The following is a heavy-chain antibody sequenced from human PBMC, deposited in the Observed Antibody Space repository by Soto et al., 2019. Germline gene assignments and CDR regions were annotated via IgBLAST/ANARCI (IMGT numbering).Heavy chain of an antibody. J-gene: IGHJ1*01. CDR3: AILPNKSPQN. CDR2: ISTDASST. Sequence: EVQLVESGGGLVQPGGSLRLSCAASGFTFSSYWMHWVRQAPGKGLVWVSSISTDASSTSYADPVKGRFTISRDNAKSTLYLQMNRVRAEDTSVYYCAILPNKSPQNWGQGTLVIVSP. D-gene: IGHD2-15*01. CDR1: GFTFSSYW. V-gene: IGHV3-74*01.